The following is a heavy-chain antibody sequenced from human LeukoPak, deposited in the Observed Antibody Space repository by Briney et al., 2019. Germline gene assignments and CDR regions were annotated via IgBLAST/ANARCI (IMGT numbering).Heavy chain of an antibody. Sequence: ASVKVSCKASGYIFTSYYMHWVRQAPGQGLEWMGIINPSGGSTSYAQKFQGRVTMTRDTSTSTVYMELSSLRSEDTAVYYCARDHKNGRIAGGFDPWGQGTLVTVSS. CDR1: GYIFTSYY. CDR2: INPSGGST. J-gene: IGHJ5*02. D-gene: IGHD2-8*01. V-gene: IGHV1-46*01. CDR3: ARDHKNGRIAGGFDP.